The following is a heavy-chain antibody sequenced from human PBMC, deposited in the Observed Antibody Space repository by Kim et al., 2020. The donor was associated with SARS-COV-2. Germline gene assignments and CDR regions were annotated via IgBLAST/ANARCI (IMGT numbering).Heavy chain of an antibody. CDR3: VLNYFDGSGNFY. J-gene: IGHJ4*02. D-gene: IGHD3-22*01. CDR1: GDSISSNCYC. V-gene: IGHV4-39*01. Sequence: SETLSLTCSVSGDSISSNCYCWGWVRQPPEMGLEWIGTMYYDGSTHYNPSLKSRVTTSVDTSKTQFFLSLRSVTAADTAMYYCVLNYFDGSGNFYWGLGTLVTVSS. CDR2: MYYDGST.